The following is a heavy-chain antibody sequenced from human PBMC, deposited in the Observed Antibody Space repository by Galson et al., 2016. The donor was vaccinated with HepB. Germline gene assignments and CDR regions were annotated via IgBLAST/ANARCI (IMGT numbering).Heavy chain of an antibody. CDR3: AKGLAYCSGTSCLSYRESPGGGIDG. CDR1: GFAFSTFG. J-gene: IGHJ6*02. CDR2: IWYDGNNK. D-gene: IGHD2-15*01. V-gene: IGHV3-33*06. Sequence: SLRLSCAAPGFAFSTFGMHWVRQAPGKGLEWLAVIWYDGNNKYYLNSVKGRFTISRDNSKNMLYLQLSSLRVEDTAVYYCAKGLAYCSGTSCLSYRESPGGGIDGWGQGTTVTVSS.